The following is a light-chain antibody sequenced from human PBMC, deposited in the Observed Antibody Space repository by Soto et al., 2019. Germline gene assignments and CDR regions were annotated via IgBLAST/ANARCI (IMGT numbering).Light chain of an antibody. Sequence: DIQMTQSPSTLSGSVGDRVTITCRASQTISSWLAWYQQKPGKAPKLLIYKASTLETGAPSRLAGSGSGTGFTLTITRLQPDDFATYYCQHYNSYSRTFGQGTKVDIK. V-gene: IGKV1-5*03. J-gene: IGKJ1*01. CDR3: QHYNSYSRT. CDR1: QTISSW. CDR2: KAS.